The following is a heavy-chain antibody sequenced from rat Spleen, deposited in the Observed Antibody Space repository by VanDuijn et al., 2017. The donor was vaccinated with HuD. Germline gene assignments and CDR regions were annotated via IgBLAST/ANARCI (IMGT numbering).Heavy chain of an antibody. CDR3: ARHVAGTYYYFDY. D-gene: IGHD1-12*02. Sequence: EVQLVESGGGLVQPGRSLKLSCAASGFTFSDYNMAWVRQAPKKGLEWVATISYDGSSTYYRDSVKGRFTISRDNAKSTLYLQMDSLRSEDTATYYCARHVAGTYYYFDYWGQGVMVTVSS. CDR1: GFTFSDYN. V-gene: IGHV5-7*01. CDR2: ISYDGSST. J-gene: IGHJ2*01.